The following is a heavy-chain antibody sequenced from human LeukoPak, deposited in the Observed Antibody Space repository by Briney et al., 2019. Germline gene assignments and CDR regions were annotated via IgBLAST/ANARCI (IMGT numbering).Heavy chain of an antibody. CDR1: GGTFSSYA. D-gene: IGHD1-26*01. V-gene: IGHV1-69*13. Sequence: SVKVSCKASGGTFSSYAISWVRQAPGQGLEWMGGIIPIFGTANYAQKFQGRVTITADESTSTAYMELSSLRSEDTAVYYCAREAEERVNNFDYWGQGTLVTVSS. J-gene: IGHJ4*02. CDR2: IIPIFGTA. CDR3: AREAEERVNNFDY.